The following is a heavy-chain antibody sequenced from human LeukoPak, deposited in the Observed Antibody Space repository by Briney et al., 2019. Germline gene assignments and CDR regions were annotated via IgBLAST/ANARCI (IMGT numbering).Heavy chain of an antibody. D-gene: IGHD3-22*01. J-gene: IGHJ2*01. Sequence: SVKVSCKASGGTFSSYAIRWVEQAPGQGLEWMGGIIPIFGTENYAQMFQGTVTNITREFTSTAYMQLSSLRSEDTAVYYCARVVVITKWYFDLWGRGTLVTVSS. V-gene: IGHV1-69*05. CDR1: GGTFSSYA. CDR2: IIPIFGTE. CDR3: ARVVVITKWYFDL.